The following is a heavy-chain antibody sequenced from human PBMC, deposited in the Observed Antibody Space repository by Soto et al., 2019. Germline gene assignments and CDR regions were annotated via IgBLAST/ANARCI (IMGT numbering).Heavy chain of an antibody. CDR1: GYSISSGYY. Sequence: SLTCAVSGYSISSGYYWGWIRQPPGKGLEWIGSIYHSGSTYYNPSLKSRVTISVDTSKNQFSLKLSSVTAADTAVYYCAREGSWYNWNQAPDYWGQGTLVTV. CDR3: AREGSWYNWNQAPDY. J-gene: IGHJ4*02. D-gene: IGHD1-20*01. V-gene: IGHV4-38-2*02. CDR2: IYHSGST.